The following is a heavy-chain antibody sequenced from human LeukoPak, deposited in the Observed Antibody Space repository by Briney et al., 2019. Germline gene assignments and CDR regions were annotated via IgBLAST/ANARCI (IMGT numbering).Heavy chain of an antibody. V-gene: IGHV3-23*01. CDR1: GFTFSSYA. CDR2: ISGSGGST. CDR3: AKDLMGATTFDY. Sequence: GGSLRLSCAASGFTFSSYAMSWVRQAPGKGLEWVSAISGSGGSTYYADSVKGRFTISRDNSKHTLYLQMNSLRAEDTAVYYCAKDLMGATTFDYWGQGTLVTVSS. J-gene: IGHJ4*02. D-gene: IGHD1-26*01.